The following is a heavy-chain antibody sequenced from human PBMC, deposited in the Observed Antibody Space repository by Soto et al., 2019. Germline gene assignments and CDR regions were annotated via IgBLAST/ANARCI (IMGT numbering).Heavy chain of an antibody. CDR3: ARDDVPYGSGSPYYYYYGMDV. Sequence: ASLKVSCKSSGYTFTSYAMHWARQAPGQRLEWMGWINAGNGNTKYSQKFQGRVTITRDTSASTAYMELSSLRSEDTAVYYCARDDVPYGSGSPYYYYYGMDVWGQGTTVTVSS. D-gene: IGHD3-10*01. CDR1: GYTFTSYA. J-gene: IGHJ6*02. V-gene: IGHV1-3*01. CDR2: INAGNGNT.